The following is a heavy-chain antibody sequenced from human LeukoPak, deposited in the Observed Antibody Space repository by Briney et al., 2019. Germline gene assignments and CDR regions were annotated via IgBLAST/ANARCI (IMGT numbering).Heavy chain of an antibody. CDR2: IKQDGSEK. CDR1: GFTFSSYW. CDR3: ARESFAARWD. Sequence: PGGSLRLSCVASGFTFSSYWMSWVRQAPGKGLEWVVNIKQDGSEKYYVDSVKGRFTISRDNAKNSLYLQMNSLRAEDTAVYYCARESFAARWDWGQGTLVTVSS. J-gene: IGHJ4*02. D-gene: IGHD6-6*01. V-gene: IGHV3-7*01.